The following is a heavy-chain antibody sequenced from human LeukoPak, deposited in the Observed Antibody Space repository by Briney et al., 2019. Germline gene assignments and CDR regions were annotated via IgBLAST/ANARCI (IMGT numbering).Heavy chain of an antibody. CDR3: ARSFYYDSSVPPGY. CDR2: IYYSGST. CDR1: GGSISSYY. J-gene: IGHJ4*02. Sequence: SETLSLTCTVSGGSISSYYWSWIRQPPGKELEWIGYIYYSGSTNYNPSLKSRVTISVDTSKNQFSLKLSSVTAVDTAVYYCARSFYYDSSVPPGYWGQGTLVTVSS. D-gene: IGHD3-22*01. V-gene: IGHV4-59*08.